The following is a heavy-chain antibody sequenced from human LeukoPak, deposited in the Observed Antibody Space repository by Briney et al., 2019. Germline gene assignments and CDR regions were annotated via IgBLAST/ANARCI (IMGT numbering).Heavy chain of an antibody. D-gene: IGHD6-6*01. CDR1: GGSFSGYY. J-gene: IGHJ4*02. CDR2: INHSGST. V-gene: IGHV4-34*01. Sequence: PSETLSLTCAVYGGSFSGYYWSWIRQPPGKGLEWIGEINHSGSTNYNPSLKSRVTISVDTSKNQFSLKLSSVTAADTAVCYCARGSIAARPTYFDYWGQGTLVTVSS. CDR3: ARGSIAARPTYFDY.